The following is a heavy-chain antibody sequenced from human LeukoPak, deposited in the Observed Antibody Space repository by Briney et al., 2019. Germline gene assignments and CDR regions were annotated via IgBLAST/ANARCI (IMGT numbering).Heavy chain of an antibody. CDR1: GGTFSRYA. D-gene: IGHD3-22*01. J-gene: IGHJ3*02. Sequence: ASVKLSCKASGGTFSRYALSWGRHAPGAGLEWMGGTTPIFGSAEYAQNFQGRVTITTDGSTSSAYIELSSLRSEDRAVYYCAGALFHYDSSEYHMDGFDIWGQGTMVTV. CDR3: AGALFHYDSSEYHMDGFDI. V-gene: IGHV1-69*05. CDR2: TTPIFGSA.